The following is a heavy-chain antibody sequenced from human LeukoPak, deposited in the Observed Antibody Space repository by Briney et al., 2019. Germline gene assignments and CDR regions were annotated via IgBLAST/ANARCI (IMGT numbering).Heavy chain of an antibody. CDR2: VFNGGST. CDR1: GGSINSHY. V-gene: IGHV4-59*11. Sequence: SETQSLTCFVSGGSINSHYWSWIRQSPWKGLEWIGYVFNGGSTNYNPSLKSRVTMSLDTSRDQFSLRLSSVTAADTAIYYCASRPAGSTWYGVFDFWSQGTLVTVSS. CDR3: ASRPAGSTWYGVFDF. J-gene: IGHJ4*02. D-gene: IGHD6-13*01.